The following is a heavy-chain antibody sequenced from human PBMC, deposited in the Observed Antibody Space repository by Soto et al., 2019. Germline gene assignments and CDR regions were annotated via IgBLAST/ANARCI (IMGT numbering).Heavy chain of an antibody. V-gene: IGHV3-7*03. D-gene: IGHD3-16*02. J-gene: IGHJ5*02. CDR1: GFILRNYW. Sequence: EVQLVESGGGLVQPGGSLRLSCADSGFILRNYWMSWVRQAPGMGLQWVASIKEDGSEKYYVDPVKGRCTISRENAKKPLYLQMHSLRAEETAVYYCARYRSLDPWGQGILVTVSS. CDR2: IKEDGSEK. CDR3: ARYRSLDP.